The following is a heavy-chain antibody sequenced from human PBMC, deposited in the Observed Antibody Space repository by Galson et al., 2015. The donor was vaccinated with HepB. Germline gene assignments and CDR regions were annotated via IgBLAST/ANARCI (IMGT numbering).Heavy chain of an antibody. CDR2: IKQDGSEK. D-gene: IGHD2-21*02. CDR3: ARDWDCGGDCYPYYFDY. CDR1: GFTFSSYW. V-gene: IGHV3-7*03. J-gene: IGHJ4*02. Sequence: SLRLSCAASGFTFSSYWMSWVRQAPGKGLEWVANIKQDGSEKYYVDSVKGRFTISRDNAKNSLYLQMNSLRAEDTAVYYCARDWDCGGDCYPYYFDYWGQGTLVTVSS.